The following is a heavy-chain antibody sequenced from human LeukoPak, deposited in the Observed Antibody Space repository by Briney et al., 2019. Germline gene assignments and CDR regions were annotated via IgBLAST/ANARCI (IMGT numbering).Heavy chain of an antibody. Sequence: GGSLRLSCVASGFTVSTNYMSWVRQAPGKGLEWVSVTYSGGNTYYADSVKGRFSISRENSKNTLYLQMNSLRAEDTAVYYCARDYDTSGYSGPYAFDIWGQGTMVTVSS. V-gene: IGHV3-53*01. CDR1: GFTVSTNY. CDR2: TYSGGNT. CDR3: ARDYDTSGYSGPYAFDI. D-gene: IGHD3-22*01. J-gene: IGHJ3*02.